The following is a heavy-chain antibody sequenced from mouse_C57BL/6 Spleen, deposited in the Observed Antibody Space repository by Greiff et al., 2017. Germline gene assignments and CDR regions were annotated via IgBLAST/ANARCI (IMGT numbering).Heavy chain of an antibody. CDR2: INPSNGGT. Sequence: VQLQQPGTELVKPGASVKLSCKASGYTFTSYWMHWVKQRPGQGLEWIGNINPSNGGTNYNEKFKSKATLTVDKSSCTAYMQLSSLTSEDSAVYYCARTSYDYYAMDYWGQGTSVTVSS. CDR1: GYTFTSYW. J-gene: IGHJ4*01. V-gene: IGHV1-53*01. D-gene: IGHD2-10*01. CDR3: ARTSYDYYAMDY.